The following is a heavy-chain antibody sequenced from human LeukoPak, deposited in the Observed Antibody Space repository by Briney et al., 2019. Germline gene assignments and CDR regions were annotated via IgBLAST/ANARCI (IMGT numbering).Heavy chain of an antibody. CDR1: GFTFSSYW. J-gene: IGHJ6*02. CDR3: ATTYYDFWRDEEYYGMDV. V-gene: IGHV3-21*01. D-gene: IGHD3-3*01. CDR2: ISSSSSYI. Sequence: PGGSLRLSCAASGFTFSSYWMHWVRQAPGKGLEWVSSISSSSSYIYYADSVKGRFTISRDNAKNSLYLQMNSLRAEDTAVYYCATTYYDFWRDEEYYGMDVWGQGTTVTVSS.